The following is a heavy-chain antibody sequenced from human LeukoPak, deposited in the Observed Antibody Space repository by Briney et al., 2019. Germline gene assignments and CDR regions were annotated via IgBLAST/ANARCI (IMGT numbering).Heavy chain of an antibody. V-gene: IGHV4-34*01. J-gene: IGHJ4*02. CDR3: VRGWNYYDSSGYYGGFDY. CDR1: GGSFSGYY. D-gene: IGHD3-22*01. Sequence: SETLSLTCAVYGGSFSGYYWSWIRQPPGKGLEWIGEINHSGSTNYNPSLKSRVTISVDTSKNQFSLKLSSVTAADTAVYYCVRGWNYYDSSGYYGGFDYWGQGTLIAVSS. CDR2: INHSGST.